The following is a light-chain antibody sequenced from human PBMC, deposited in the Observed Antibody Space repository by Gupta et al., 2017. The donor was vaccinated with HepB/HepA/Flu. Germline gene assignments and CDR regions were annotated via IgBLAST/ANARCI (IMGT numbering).Light chain of an antibody. CDR1: QSVANY. V-gene: IGKV3-11*01. J-gene: IGKJ2*01. CDR3: LQRSNWDT. CDR2: DTF. Sequence: DIVLTQSPATLSLSLGERATLSCRASQSVANYIAWYQQKPGQAPRLLIYDTFDSATGIPVRFSGSGSGTDFTLTSMSREPEDFALCYWLQRSNWDTFGQGTKLEIK.